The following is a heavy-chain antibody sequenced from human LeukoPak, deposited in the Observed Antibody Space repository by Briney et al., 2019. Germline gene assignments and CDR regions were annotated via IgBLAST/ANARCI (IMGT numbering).Heavy chain of an antibody. CDR2: INPSGDNT. V-gene: IGHV1-46*01. Sequence: ASVKVSCKASGYTFTHNFMHWVRQAPGQGLEWMGIINPSGDNTWYAQKFQGRVTMTRDMATSTDYMEVNSLRSEDTAVYYCAKGSPGHYGSGSYRYYYYYMDVWGKGTTVTVSS. CDR1: GYTFTHNF. CDR3: AKGSPGHYGSGSYRYYYYYMDV. D-gene: IGHD3-10*01. J-gene: IGHJ6*03.